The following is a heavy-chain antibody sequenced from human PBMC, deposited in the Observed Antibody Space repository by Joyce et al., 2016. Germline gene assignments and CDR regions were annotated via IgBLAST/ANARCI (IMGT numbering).Heavy chain of an antibody. Sequence: QVQLVESGGGVVQPGGSLGLSCVASKFSFSSHPMHWVRQPPGKGLEWGALSANGGYWRYYAASVKGRFTVYRDNSRNTLYLQMNSLTSEDTAVYYCVTGPYASGTYSPPLDYWGQGTLVTVSS. V-gene: IGHV3-30-3*01. J-gene: IGHJ4*02. D-gene: IGHD3-10*01. CDR2: SANGGYWR. CDR1: KFSFSSHP. CDR3: VTGPYASGTYSPPLDY.